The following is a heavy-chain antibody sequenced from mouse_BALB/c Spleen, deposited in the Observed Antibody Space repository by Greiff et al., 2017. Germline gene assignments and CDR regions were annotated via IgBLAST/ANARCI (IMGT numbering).Heavy chain of an antibody. CDR1: GFTFSSFG. CDR2: ISSGSSTI. J-gene: IGHJ3*01. D-gene: IGHD2-1*01. Sequence: EVQGVESGGGLVQPGGSRKLSCAASGFTFSSFGMHWVRQAPEKGLEWVAYISSGSSTIYYADTVKGRFTISRDNPKNTLFLQMTSLRSEDTAMYYCARTYGNYVDPPWFAYWGQGTLVTVSA. CDR3: ARTYGNYVDPPWFAY. V-gene: IGHV5-17*02.